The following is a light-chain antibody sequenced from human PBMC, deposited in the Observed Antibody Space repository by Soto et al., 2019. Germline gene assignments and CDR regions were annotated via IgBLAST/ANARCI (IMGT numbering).Light chain of an antibody. CDR2: GNS. CDR3: QSYDSSLSVYVV. Sequence: QSVLTQPPSVSGAPGQRVTISCTGSSSNIGAGYDVQWYQQPPRSAPKLLIFGNSNRPSGVPDRFSGSKSGTSASLAITGLQAEDEADYYCQSYDSSLSVYVVFGGGTKLTVL. CDR1: SSNIGAGYD. J-gene: IGLJ2*01. V-gene: IGLV1-40*01.